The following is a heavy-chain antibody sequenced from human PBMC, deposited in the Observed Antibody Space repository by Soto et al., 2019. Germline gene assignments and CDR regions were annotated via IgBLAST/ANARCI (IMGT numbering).Heavy chain of an antibody. D-gene: IGHD3-10*01. CDR3: ARDPPDRRITMVRGVTDPDY. V-gene: IGHV3-21*01. J-gene: IGHJ4*02. CDR2: ISSSSSYI. Sequence: GGSLRLSCAASGFTFSSYSMNWVRQAPGKGLEWVSSISSSSSYIYYADSVKGRFTISRDNAKNSLYLQMNSLRAEDTAVYYCARDPPDRRITMVRGVTDPDYWGQGTLVTVSS. CDR1: GFTFSSYS.